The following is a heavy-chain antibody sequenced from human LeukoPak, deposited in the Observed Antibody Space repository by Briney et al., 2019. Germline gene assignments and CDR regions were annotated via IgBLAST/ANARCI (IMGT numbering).Heavy chain of an antibody. CDR2: INAGNGNT. Sequence: GASVKVPCKTSGYTFTNHDINWVRQATGQGLEWMGWINAGNGNTKYSQKFQGRVTITRDTSASTAYMEVSSLRCEDAAVFYCARAPYSGSYYTDWGQGTLVTVSS. CDR1: GYTFTNHD. CDR3: ARAPYSGSYYTD. V-gene: IGHV1-3*01. D-gene: IGHD1-26*01. J-gene: IGHJ4*02.